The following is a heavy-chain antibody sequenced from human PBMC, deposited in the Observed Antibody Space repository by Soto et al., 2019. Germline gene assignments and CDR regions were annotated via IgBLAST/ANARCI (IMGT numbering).Heavy chain of an antibody. Sequence: SETLSLTCTVSGGSISSSSYYWGWIRQPPGKGLEWIGSIYYSGSTYYNPSLKSRVTISVDTSKNQFSLKLSSVTAADTAVYYCARHYAPAGFGYSSSWYGWFDPWGQGTLVTVSS. D-gene: IGHD6-13*01. CDR3: ARHYAPAGFGYSSSWYGWFDP. V-gene: IGHV4-39*01. CDR1: GGSISSSSYY. CDR2: IYYSGST. J-gene: IGHJ5*02.